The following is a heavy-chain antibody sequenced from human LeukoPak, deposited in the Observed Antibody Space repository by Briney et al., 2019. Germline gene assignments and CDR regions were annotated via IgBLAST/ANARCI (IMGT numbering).Heavy chain of an antibody. CDR3: ARQVAAAAFDP. D-gene: IGHD2-15*01. V-gene: IGHV4-30-4*01. CDR1: GGSISSGDYY. CDR2: IYYSGST. Sequence: SETLSLTCTVSGGSISSGDYYWSWIRQPPGKGLEWIGYIYYSGSTYYNPSLKSRVTISVDTSKNQFSLKLSSVTAADTAVYYCARQVAAAAFDPWGQGTLVTVSS. J-gene: IGHJ5*02.